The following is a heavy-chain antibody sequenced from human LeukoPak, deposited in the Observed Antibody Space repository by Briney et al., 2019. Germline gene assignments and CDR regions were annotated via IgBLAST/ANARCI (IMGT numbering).Heavy chain of an antibody. J-gene: IGHJ6*03. V-gene: IGHV3-48*03. CDR3: ARDGSSSFYYMDV. CDR1: GFTFSSYE. Sequence: GGSLRLSCAASGFTFSSYEMNWVRQAPGKGLDWVSYISTSGSTIYYADSVKGRFTISRDNAKNSLYLQMNSLRAEDAAVYYCARDGSSSFYYMDVWGKGTTVTVSS. D-gene: IGHD6-13*01. CDR2: ISTSGSTI.